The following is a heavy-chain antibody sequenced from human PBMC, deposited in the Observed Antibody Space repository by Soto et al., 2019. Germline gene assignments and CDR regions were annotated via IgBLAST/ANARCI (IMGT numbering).Heavy chain of an antibody. V-gene: IGHV1-18*04. CDR2: ISAYNGNT. D-gene: IGHD3-10*01. Sequence: QVQLVQSGAEVKKPGASVKVSCKASGYTFTSYGISWVRQAPGKGREWMGWISAYNGNTNYAQKLQGRVTMTTDTSTSTANRALRSLRSDDTAVYYCARDRRWFGELLYSYYYYYGMDVWGQGTTVTVSS. J-gene: IGHJ6*02. CDR1: GYTFTSYG. CDR3: ARDRRWFGELLYSYYYYYGMDV.